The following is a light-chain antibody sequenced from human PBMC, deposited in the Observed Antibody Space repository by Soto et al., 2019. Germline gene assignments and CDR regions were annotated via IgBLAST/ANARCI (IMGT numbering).Light chain of an antibody. J-gene: IGKJ5*01. CDR3: QQYENLPT. V-gene: IGKV1-33*01. CDR2: DAS. Sequence: DIQMTQSPSPLSASVGYRFTITCQASQNINNYLNWYQQKPGRAPKLLIYDASNLEAGVPSRFRGSGSGTDFTFTISRLQPEDVATYYCQQYENLPTFGQGTRREIK. CDR1: QNINNY.